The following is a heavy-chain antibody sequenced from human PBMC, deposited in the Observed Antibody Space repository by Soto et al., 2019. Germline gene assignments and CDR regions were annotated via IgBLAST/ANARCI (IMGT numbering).Heavy chain of an antibody. CDR3: ARALYGSGVLDV. CDR1: GGSVTSYY. J-gene: IGHJ6*02. V-gene: IGHV4-59*02. Sequence: PSETLSLTCTVSGGSVTSYYWSCIRQPPGKTLEWIGTIYYSGSTNYNPSLKSRVTISVDTSKNQFSLKLGSVTAADTAVYFRARALYGSGVLDVWGQGTTVTVSS. CDR2: IYYSGST. D-gene: IGHD3-10*01.